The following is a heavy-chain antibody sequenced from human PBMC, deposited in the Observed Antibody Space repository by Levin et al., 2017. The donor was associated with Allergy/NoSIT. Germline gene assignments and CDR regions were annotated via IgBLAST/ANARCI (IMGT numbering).Heavy chain of an antibody. CDR2: ISGSGGST. J-gene: IGHJ6*03. D-gene: IGHD5-24*01. CDR3: AKDRERDRYYYYYMDV. Sequence: LTGGSLRLSCAASGFTFSSYAMSWVHQAPGKGLEWVSAISGSGGSTYYADSVKGRFTISRDNSKNTLYLQMNSLRAEDTAVYYCAKDRERDRYYYYYMDVWGKGTTVTVSS. V-gene: IGHV3-23*01. CDR1: GFTFSSYA.